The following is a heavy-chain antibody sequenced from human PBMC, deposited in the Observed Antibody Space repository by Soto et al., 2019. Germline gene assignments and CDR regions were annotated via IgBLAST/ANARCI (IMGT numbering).Heavy chain of an antibody. CDR2: ISSTSDYI. D-gene: IGHD2-8*01. Sequence: PGGSLRLSCAASGFTFSSYSVNWVRQVPGKGLEWVSSISSTSDYIYYAESVRGRFTISRDNAKNSLFLQMNTLRAEDTAVYYCARAQGVYAINQYYYGLDVWGQGTRVTVSS. CDR3: ARAQGVYAINQYYYGLDV. V-gene: IGHV3-21*01. CDR1: GFTFSSYS. J-gene: IGHJ6*01.